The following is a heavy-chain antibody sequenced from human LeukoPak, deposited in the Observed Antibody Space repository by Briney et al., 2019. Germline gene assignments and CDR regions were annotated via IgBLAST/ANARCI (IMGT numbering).Heavy chain of an antibody. J-gene: IGHJ4*02. CDR3: ARLPEYSYGLGVDY. CDR2: INHSGST. Sequence: PGGSLRLSCAASEFSVGSNYMTWVRQAPGKGLEWIGEINHSGSTNYNPSLKSRVTISVDTSKNQFSLKLSSVSAADTAVYYCARLPEYSYGLGVDYWGQGTLVTVSS. CDR1: EFSVGSNY. D-gene: IGHD5-18*01. V-gene: IGHV4-34*01.